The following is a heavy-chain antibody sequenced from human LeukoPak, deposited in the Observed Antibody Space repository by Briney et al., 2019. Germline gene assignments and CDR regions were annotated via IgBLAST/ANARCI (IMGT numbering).Heavy chain of an antibody. CDR2: IYTSGST. CDR3: AREIPNWNNRALDY. V-gene: IGHV4-4*07. D-gene: IGHD1/OR15-1a*01. J-gene: IGHJ4*02. CDR1: GGSISSYY. Sequence: PSETLSLTCTVSGGSISSYYWSWIRQPAGKGLEWIGRIYTSGSTNYNPSLKSRVTMSVDTSKNQFSLKLSSVTAADTAVYYCAREIPNWNNRALDYWGQGTLVTVSS.